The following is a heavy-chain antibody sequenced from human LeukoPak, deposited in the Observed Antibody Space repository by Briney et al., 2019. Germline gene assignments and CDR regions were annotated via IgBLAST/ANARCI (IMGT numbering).Heavy chain of an antibody. J-gene: IGHJ4*02. CDR1: GFTFTSSA. V-gene: IGHV1-58*02. D-gene: IGHD6-13*01. CDR2: IVVGSGNT. Sequence: TSVKVSCKASGFTFTSSAMQWVRQARGQRLEWMGWIVVGSGNTNYAQKFQERVTITRDMSTSTAYMELSSLRSEDTAVYYCAAGAGGGFWYGFLWGQGTLVTVS. CDR3: AAGAGGGFWYGFL.